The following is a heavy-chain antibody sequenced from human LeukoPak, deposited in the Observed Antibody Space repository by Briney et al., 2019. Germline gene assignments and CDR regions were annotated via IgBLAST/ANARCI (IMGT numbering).Heavy chain of an antibody. CDR1: GFTFTSHA. CDR3: AASIVGLTYDEHFEH. V-gene: IGHV3-23*01. Sequence: GGSLRLSCAASGFTFTSHAMSWVRQAPGKGLEWVSAIAGRGVDTYHADSVKGRFTISRDNSKNTQYLQMNSLRAEDTAVYYCAASIVGLTYDEHFEHWGQGTLVTVSS. CDR2: IAGRGVDT. J-gene: IGHJ1*01. D-gene: IGHD1-26*01.